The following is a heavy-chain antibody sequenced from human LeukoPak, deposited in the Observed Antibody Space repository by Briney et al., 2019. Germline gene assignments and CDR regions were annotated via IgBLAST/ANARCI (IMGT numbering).Heavy chain of an antibody. CDR1: GYTFTSYY. V-gene: IGHV1-46*01. CDR3: ASIRGDLTTDYYDILRDYYGMDV. D-gene: IGHD3-9*01. J-gene: IGHJ6*02. CDR2: INPSGGST. Sequence: ASVTVSCKASGYTFTSYYMHWVRQAPGQGLEWMGIINPSGGSTSYAQKFQGRVTMTRDTSTSTVYMELSSLRSEDTAVYYCASIRGDLTTDYYDILRDYYGMDVWGQGTTVTVSS.